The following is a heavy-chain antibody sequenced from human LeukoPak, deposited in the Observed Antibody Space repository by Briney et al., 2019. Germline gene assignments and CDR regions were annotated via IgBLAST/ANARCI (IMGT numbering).Heavy chain of an antibody. V-gene: IGHV3-23*01. CDR3: AKLRYSSGPYGL. CDR2: IGGSGSGT. J-gene: IGHJ4*02. D-gene: IGHD6-25*01. Sequence: PGGSLRLSCAASGFTFNNNALSWVRRAPGKGLEWVSSIGGSGSGTSYADSVKGRFTISRDNSRDTLYLQMNSLRAEDTAVYYCAKLRYSSGPYGLWGQGTLVTVSS. CDR1: GFTFNNNA.